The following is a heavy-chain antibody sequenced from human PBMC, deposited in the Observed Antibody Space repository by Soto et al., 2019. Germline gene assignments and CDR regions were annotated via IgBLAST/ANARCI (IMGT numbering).Heavy chain of an antibody. CDR1: GTSISSYY. J-gene: IGHJ4*02. CDR2: IHYSGTT. Sequence: SETLSLTCTVSGTSISSYYWSWIRQPPGKGLEWIANIHYSGTTNYNPSLASRVTLSVDTSKNQFSLKMTSVTAADRAMYFCARYNSYAIDYWGRGTLVTVTS. CDR3: ARYNSYAIDY. V-gene: IGHV4-59*01. D-gene: IGHD2-8*01.